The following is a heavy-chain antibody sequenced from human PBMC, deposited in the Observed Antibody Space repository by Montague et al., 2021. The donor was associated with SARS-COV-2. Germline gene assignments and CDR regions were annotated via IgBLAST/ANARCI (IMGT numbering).Heavy chain of an antibody. Sequence: SETLSLTCTVSGGSITGYYWSWLRRSPGKGLEWIAYIYDGGAVNYNPSLGSRVTISTDTSKNQLSLMVNPVTAADTAVYYCVRDHPYGGPRGAYDIWGQGTVVTVSS. J-gene: IGHJ3*02. CDR2: IYDGGAV. CDR3: VRDHPYGGPRGAYDI. D-gene: IGHD4-23*01. V-gene: IGHV4-59*01. CDR1: GGSITGYY.